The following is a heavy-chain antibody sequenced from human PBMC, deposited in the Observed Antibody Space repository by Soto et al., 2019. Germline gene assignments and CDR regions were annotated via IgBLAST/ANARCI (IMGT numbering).Heavy chain of an antibody. CDR3: AKGGDFWSGYLSFDY. CDR1: GFTFSSYA. V-gene: IGHV3-23*01. Sequence: SGGSLRLSCAASGFTFSSYAMSWVRQAPGKGLEWVSAISGSGGSTYYADSVKGRFTISRDNSKNTLYLQMNSLRTEDTAVYYCAKGGDFWSGYLSFDYWGQGTLVTVSS. D-gene: IGHD3-3*01. J-gene: IGHJ4*02. CDR2: ISGSGGST.